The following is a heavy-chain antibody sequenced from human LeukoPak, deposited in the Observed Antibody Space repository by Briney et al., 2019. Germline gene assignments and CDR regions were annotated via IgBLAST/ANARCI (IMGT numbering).Heavy chain of an antibody. CDR1: GFTFSSYA. D-gene: IGHD1-26*01. CDR2: ISYDGSNK. Sequence: PGGSLRLSCAASGFTFSSYAMHWVRQAPGKGLEWVAVISYDGSNKYYADSVKGRFTISRDNSKNTLYLQMNSLRAEDTAVYYCARDRAIVGAPPAPPRDWGQGTLVTVSS. CDR3: ARDRAIVGAPPAPPRD. V-gene: IGHV3-30-3*01. J-gene: IGHJ4*02.